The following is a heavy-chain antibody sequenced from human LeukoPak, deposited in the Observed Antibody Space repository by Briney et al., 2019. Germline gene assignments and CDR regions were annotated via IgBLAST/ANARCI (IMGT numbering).Heavy chain of an antibody. CDR2: IRYDGSNK. CDR3: AREDPRTGYWFFDL. V-gene: IGHV3-30*02. Sequence: GGSLRLSCAASGFTFSSYGMHWVRQAPGKGLEWVAFIRYDGSNKYYADSAKGRFAISRDNAKNTLYLQMNSLTSDDTAVYYCAREDPRTGYWFFDLWGRGTLVTVSS. CDR1: GFTFSSYG. J-gene: IGHJ2*01.